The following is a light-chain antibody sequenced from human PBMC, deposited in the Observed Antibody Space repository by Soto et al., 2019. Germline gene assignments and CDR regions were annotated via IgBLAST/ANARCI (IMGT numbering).Light chain of an antibody. CDR3: QQADSFPRT. CDR1: QRIANW. V-gene: IGKV1-12*01. Sequence: DIPMTQSPSSVSASVGDRVTITCRASQRIANWLAWFQQKPGQAPKLLIHAATSLQVGVPSRFSGSGSGTEFTLTISSLQPDDFATYYCQQADSFPRTFGQGTKVEI. J-gene: IGKJ1*01. CDR2: AAT.